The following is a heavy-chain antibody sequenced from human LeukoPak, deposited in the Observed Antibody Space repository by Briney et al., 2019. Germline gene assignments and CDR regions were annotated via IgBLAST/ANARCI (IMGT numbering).Heavy chain of an antibody. CDR2: TYSGGST. Sequence: GGSLRLSCAASGFSVTTSYMSWVRQAPGKGLEWVSVTYSGGSTSHADSVKGRFTVSRDDSKNMVYLQMNSMRHDDTAVYYCAKDRWTRRMTMAGQDYWGQGTLVTVSS. V-gene: IGHV3-66*01. D-gene: IGHD6-19*01. J-gene: IGHJ4*02. CDR1: GFSVTTSY. CDR3: AKDRWTRRMTMAGQDY.